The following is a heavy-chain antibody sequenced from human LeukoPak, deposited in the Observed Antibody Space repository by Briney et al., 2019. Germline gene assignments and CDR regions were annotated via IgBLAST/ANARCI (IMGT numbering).Heavy chain of an antibody. CDR1: GFTFSSYA. J-gene: IGHJ4*02. V-gene: IGHV3-30-3*01. CDR2: ISYDGSNK. Sequence: GGSLRLSCAASGFTFSSYAMHWVRQAPGKGLEWVAVISYDGSNKYYADSVKGRFTISRDNSKNTLYLQMNSLRAEDTAVYYCARAHCSSTSCANPLDYWGQGTLVTVSS. CDR3: ARAHCSSTSCANPLDY. D-gene: IGHD2-2*01.